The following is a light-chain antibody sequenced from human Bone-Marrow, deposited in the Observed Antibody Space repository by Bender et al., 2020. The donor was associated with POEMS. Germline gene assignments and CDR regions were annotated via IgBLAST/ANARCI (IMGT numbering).Light chain of an antibody. CDR1: SSDIGIYNL. CDR2: DVS. J-gene: IGLJ3*02. CDR3: TSYTSINTVV. V-gene: IGLV2-14*02. Sequence: QSALTQPASVSGSPGQSITISCTGTSSDIGIYNLVSWYQPLPGKAPKLLIYDVSNRPSGVSNRFSGSKSSNTASLTISGLQAEDESDYYCTSYTSINTVVFGGGTKLTVL.